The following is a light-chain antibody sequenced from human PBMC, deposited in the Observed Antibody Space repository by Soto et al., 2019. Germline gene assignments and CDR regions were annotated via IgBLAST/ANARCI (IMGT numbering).Light chain of an antibody. CDR1: YDISSS. V-gene: IGKV1-9*01. CDR3: QQLSHYPYT. CDR2: DSS. Sequence: DIQLTQSPSFLSASVEDRVTISCRASYDISSSLAWYQQEPGKPPKLLIYDSSTLQTGVPSRFTGSGSGRTFTLPIIGLQVGDFATYFCQQLSHYPYTFGQGTKLEI. J-gene: IGKJ2*01.